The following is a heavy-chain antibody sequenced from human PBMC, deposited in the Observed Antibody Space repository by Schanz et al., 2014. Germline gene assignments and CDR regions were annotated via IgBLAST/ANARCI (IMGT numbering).Heavy chain of an antibody. CDR3: AKGRFGELSAFDI. Sequence: EVQLVASGGGLVQPGGSLRLSCAASGFAVDNYYMSCVRQAPGRGLEWVSIIFTDGRTYYADSVKGRFTMSRDNSKNTLHLQMNSLRAGDAAVYYCAKGRFGELSAFDIWGQGTLXTVSS. D-gene: IGHD3-10*01. CDR1: GFAVDNYY. J-gene: IGHJ3*02. CDR2: IFTDGRT. V-gene: IGHV3-53*01.